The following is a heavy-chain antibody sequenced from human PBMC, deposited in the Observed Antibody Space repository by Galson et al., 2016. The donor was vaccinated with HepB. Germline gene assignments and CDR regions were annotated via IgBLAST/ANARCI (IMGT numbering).Heavy chain of an antibody. CDR2: ISWNSGTI. J-gene: IGHJ5*02. Sequence: SLRLSCAASGFTFDAYAMHWVRQAPGKGLEWVSGISWNSGTIGYADSVKGRFTISRDNAKNSLYLQMNSLRAEDTAVYSCARGGITFAPWGQGTLVTVSS. CDR3: ARGGITFAP. V-gene: IGHV3-9*01. CDR1: GFTFDAYA. D-gene: IGHD1-20*01.